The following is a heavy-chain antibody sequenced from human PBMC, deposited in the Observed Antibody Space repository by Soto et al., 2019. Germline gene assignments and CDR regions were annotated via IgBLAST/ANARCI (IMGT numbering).Heavy chain of an antibody. V-gene: IGHV1-69*12. CDR1: GGTFSNHA. CDR3: AREVAADGTFREDVFDI. D-gene: IGHD6-13*01. Sequence: QVHLVQSGAEVKKPGSSVKVSCKAPGGTFSNHAINWVRQAPGQGLEWMGRIIPIFSTTNYAQKFQGRVTMNADESTITAYLELSSLNQDDTAVYYCAREVAADGTFREDVFDIWGQGTLVTVSS. CDR2: IIPIFSTT. J-gene: IGHJ3*02.